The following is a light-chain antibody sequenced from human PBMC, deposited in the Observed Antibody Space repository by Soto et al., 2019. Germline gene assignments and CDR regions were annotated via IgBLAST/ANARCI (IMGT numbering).Light chain of an antibody. J-gene: IGKJ4*01. CDR1: QSASTN. CDR2: DAS. CDR3: QQYKNWPPLT. Sequence: ETVMTQSPATLSVSPGERATFSCRASQSASTNVAWYQQKPGQAPRLLIYDASTRATGIPARFSGSGSGTEFTLTISSLQSEDFAVYYCQQYKNWPPLTFGGGTKVEIK. V-gene: IGKV3-15*01.